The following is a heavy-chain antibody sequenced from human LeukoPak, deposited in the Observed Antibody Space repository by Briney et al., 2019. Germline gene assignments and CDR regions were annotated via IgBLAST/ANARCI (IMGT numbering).Heavy chain of an antibody. D-gene: IGHD3-3*01. Sequence: GASVKLSCKASGGTFNSYAISWVRQAPGQGLEWMGGIIPIFGTANYAQKFQGRVTITADKSTSTAYMELSSLRSEDTAVYYCAMSFGLLWSGWSNNWFDPWGQGTLVTVSS. CDR1: GGTFNSYA. CDR2: IIPIFGTA. V-gene: IGHV1-69*06. J-gene: IGHJ5*02. CDR3: AMSFGLLWSGWSNNWFDP.